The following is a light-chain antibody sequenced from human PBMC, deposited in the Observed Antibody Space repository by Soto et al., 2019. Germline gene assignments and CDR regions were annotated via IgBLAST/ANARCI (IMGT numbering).Light chain of an antibody. CDR3: HQYGSSPQT. Sequence: EIVLTQSPGTLSLSPGERATLSCRASQTISSTYLAWYQQKPGQAPRLLIYDASSRATGIPDRFSGSGSGTDFTLTISRLEPEDFAVYYCHQYGSSPQTFGQGTKLEIK. CDR1: QTISSTY. CDR2: DAS. V-gene: IGKV3-20*01. J-gene: IGKJ2*01.